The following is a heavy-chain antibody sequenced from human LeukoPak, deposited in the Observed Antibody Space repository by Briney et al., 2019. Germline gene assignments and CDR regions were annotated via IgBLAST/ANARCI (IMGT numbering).Heavy chain of an antibody. CDR3: ARVKDIVATIPDY. D-gene: IGHD5-12*01. J-gene: IGHJ4*02. Sequence: SETLSLTCTVSGYSISSGYYWGWIRQPPGKGLEWIGSIYHSGSTYYNPSLKSRVTISVDTSKNQFSLKLSSVTAADTAVYYCARVKDIVATIPDYWGQGTLVTVSS. V-gene: IGHV4-38-2*02. CDR1: GYSISSGYY. CDR2: IYHSGST.